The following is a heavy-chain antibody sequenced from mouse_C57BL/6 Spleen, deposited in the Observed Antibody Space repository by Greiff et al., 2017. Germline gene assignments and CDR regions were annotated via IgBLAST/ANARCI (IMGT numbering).Heavy chain of an antibody. CDR1: GYSITSGYF. CDR2: ISYDGSN. Sequence: EVKLQESGPGLVKPSQSLSLTCSVTGYSITSGYFWYWIRQFPGNKMEWMGYISYDGSNNYNPTLKNRISITRYTSKNQLFLKLTSVTTEDTATYNCARCGSYTGSDYWGQGTTLTGSS. V-gene: IGHV3-6*01. D-gene: IGHD1-1*01. CDR3: ARCGSYTGSDY. J-gene: IGHJ2*01.